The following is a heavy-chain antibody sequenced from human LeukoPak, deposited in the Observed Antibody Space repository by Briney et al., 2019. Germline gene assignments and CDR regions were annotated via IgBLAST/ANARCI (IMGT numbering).Heavy chain of an antibody. V-gene: IGHV1-8*01. J-gene: IGHJ6*03. D-gene: IGHD1-26*01. CDR1: GYTFTSYD. CDR2: MNPNSGNT. CDR3: ARPSGSFYYYYYMDV. Sequence: ASVKVCCKASGYTFTSYDLNWVRQATGQGLEWMGWMNPNSGNTGYAQKFQGRVTMTRNTSISTAYMELSSLRSEDTAVYYCARPSGSFYYYYYMDVWGKGTTVTVSS.